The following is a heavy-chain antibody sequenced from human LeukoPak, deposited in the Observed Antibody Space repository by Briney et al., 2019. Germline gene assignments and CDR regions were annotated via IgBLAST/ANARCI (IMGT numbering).Heavy chain of an antibody. Sequence: ASVKVSCKASGYTFTSYYMHWVRQAPGQGLEWMGIINPSGGSTNYAQKLQGRVTMTTDTSTSTAYIELRSLRSDDTAVYYCARVPAAIWWGYYYYGMDVWGQGTTVTVSS. D-gene: IGHD2-2*01. CDR3: ARVPAAIWWGYYYYGMDV. CDR2: INPSGGST. CDR1: GYTFTSYY. V-gene: IGHV1-46*01. J-gene: IGHJ6*02.